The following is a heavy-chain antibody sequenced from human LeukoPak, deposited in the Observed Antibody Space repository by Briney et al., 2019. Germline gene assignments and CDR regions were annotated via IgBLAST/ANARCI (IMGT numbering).Heavy chain of an antibody. CDR2: ISYDGTNK. J-gene: IGHJ6*03. CDR3: VRSPTYYNMDV. V-gene: IGHV3-30*03. CDR1: GYTFSNYV. Sequence: GESLTLSCAASGYTFSNYVIHWVRQAPGKGLEWLAVISYDGTNKYYADFVKGRFTISRDHSQSTVDLQMNTLGGADTAVYYCVRSPTYYNMDVWGKGTTVTVSS.